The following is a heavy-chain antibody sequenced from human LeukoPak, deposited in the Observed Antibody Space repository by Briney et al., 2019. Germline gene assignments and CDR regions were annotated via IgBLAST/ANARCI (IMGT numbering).Heavy chain of an antibody. CDR3: AREDMNCTNGVCYFPWFDP. J-gene: IGHJ5*02. V-gene: IGHV1-2*02. CDR1: GYTFTGYY. Sequence: ASVKVSCKASGYTFTGYYMHWVRQAPGQGLEWMGWINPNSGGTNYAQKFQDRVTMTRDTSISTAYMELSRLRSDDTAVYYCAREDMNCTNGVCYFPWFDPWGQGTLVTVSS. CDR2: INPNSGGT. D-gene: IGHD2-8*01.